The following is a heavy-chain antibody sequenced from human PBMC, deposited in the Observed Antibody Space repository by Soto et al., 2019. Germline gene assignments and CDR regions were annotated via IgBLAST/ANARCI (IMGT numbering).Heavy chain of an antibody. CDR2: IIPIFGTA. Sequence: SVKVSCKASGGTFSSYAISWVRQAPGQGLEWMGGIIPIFGTANYAQKFQGRATITADKSTSTAYMELSSLRSEDTAVYYRARFLHYDILTGYYNRGWFDPWGQGTLVTVSS. D-gene: IGHD3-9*01. CDR1: GGTFSSYA. V-gene: IGHV1-69*06. CDR3: ARFLHYDILTGYYNRGWFDP. J-gene: IGHJ5*02.